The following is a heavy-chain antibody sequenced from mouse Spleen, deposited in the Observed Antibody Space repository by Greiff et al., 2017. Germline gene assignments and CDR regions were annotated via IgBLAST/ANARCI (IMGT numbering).Heavy chain of an antibody. CDR3: ARHGAMDY. V-gene: IGHV5-9*04. CDR2: ISSGGGNT. CDR1: GFTFSSYT. Sequence: EVKVVESGGGLVKPGGSLKLSCAASGFTFSSYTMSWVRQTPAKRLEWVATISSGGGNTYYPDSVKGRFTISRDNARNTLYLQMSSLRSEDTAMYYCARHGAMDYWGQGTSVTVSS. J-gene: IGHJ4*01.